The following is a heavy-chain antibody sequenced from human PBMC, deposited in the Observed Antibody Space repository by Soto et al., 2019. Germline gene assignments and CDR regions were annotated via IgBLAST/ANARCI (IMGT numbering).Heavy chain of an antibody. V-gene: IGHV1-69*13. CDR2: IIPIFGTA. CDR1: GGTFSSYA. J-gene: IGHJ4*02. D-gene: IGHD3-22*01. CDR3: ATPPEYYDSSGRFDY. Sequence: ASVKVSCKASGGTFSSYAISWVRQAPGQGLEWMGGIIPIFGTANYAQKFQGRVTITADESTSTAYMELSSLRSEDTAVYYCATPPEYYDSSGRFDYWGQGTLVTVSS.